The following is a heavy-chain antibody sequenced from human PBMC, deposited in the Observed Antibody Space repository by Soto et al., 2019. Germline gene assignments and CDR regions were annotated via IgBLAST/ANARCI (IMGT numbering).Heavy chain of an antibody. J-gene: IGHJ4*02. D-gene: IGHD2-15*01. Sequence: HPGGSLRLSCAASGFTFSSYSMNWVRQAPGKGLEWVSYISSSSSTIYYADSVKGRFTISRDNAKNSLYLQMNSLRAEDTAVYYCASTSGGSCLWGQGTLVTVSS. CDR3: ASTSGGSCL. V-gene: IGHV3-48*01. CDR1: GFTFSSYS. CDR2: ISSSSSTI.